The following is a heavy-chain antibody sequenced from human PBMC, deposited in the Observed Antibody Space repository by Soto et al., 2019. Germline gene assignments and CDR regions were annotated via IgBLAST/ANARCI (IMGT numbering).Heavy chain of an antibody. CDR1: GGSFSGYY. V-gene: IGHV4-34*01. CDR3: ARGEGGHRKFDY. CDR2: INHSGST. Sequence: QVQLRQWGAGLLKPSETLSLTCAVYGGSFSGYYWSWIRQPPGKGLEWIGEINHSGSTNYNPSLKSRVTISVDTSKNQFSLKLSSVTAADTAVYYCARGEGGHRKFDYWGQGTLVTVSS. J-gene: IGHJ4*02. D-gene: IGHD2-15*01.